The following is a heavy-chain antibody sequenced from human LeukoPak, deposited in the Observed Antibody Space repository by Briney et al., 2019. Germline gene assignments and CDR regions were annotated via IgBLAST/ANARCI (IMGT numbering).Heavy chain of an antibody. V-gene: IGHV3-23*01. J-gene: IGHJ4*02. CDR3: GKTTTGYSSGRYPAWPVDY. D-gene: IGHD6-19*01. CDR2: IFGSGGSA. CDR1: GFTFNNYA. Sequence: GGSLRLSCTASGFTFNNYAMYWVRQAPGKGLEGVSGIFGSGGSAHYAESVQGRFTISRDNSKNTVYLQMNNLRAEDTAVYYCGKTTTGYSSGRYPAWPVDYWGQGTLVTVSS.